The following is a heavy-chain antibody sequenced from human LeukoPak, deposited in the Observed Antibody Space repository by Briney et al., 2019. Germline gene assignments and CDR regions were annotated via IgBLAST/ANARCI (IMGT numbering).Heavy chain of an antibody. CDR2: ITSSSSYT. V-gene: IGHV3-11*03. Sequence: GGSLILSCAASGFTFSDYYMSWIRQAPGKGLEWVSCITSSSSYTNYADSVKGRFTISRDNAKNSLYLQMNSLRAEDTAVYYCASRYYDSSGYPHDAFDIWGQGTMVTVSS. D-gene: IGHD3-22*01. J-gene: IGHJ3*02. CDR3: ASRYYDSSGYPHDAFDI. CDR1: GFTFSDYY.